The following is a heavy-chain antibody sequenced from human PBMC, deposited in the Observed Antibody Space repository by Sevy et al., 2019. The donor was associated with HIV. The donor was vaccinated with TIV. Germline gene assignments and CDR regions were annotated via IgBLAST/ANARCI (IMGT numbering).Heavy chain of an antibody. CDR1: GFTFSDYY. D-gene: IGHD3-10*01. CDR3: ARHEVNAYYYGAGSYFKD. Sequence: GGSLRLSCAASGFTFSDYYMSWIRQAPGKGLEWVGYISVSGSTIYYADSVKGRFTISRDDAQSLLYLQMNNLRAEDTAIYYCARHEVNAYYYGAGSYFKDWGQGTLVTVSS. CDR2: ISVSGSTI. J-gene: IGHJ4*02. V-gene: IGHV3-11*01.